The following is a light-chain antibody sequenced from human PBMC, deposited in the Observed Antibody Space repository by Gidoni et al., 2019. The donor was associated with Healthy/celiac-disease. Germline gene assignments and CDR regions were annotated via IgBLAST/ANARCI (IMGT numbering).Light chain of an antibody. CDR1: QSVSSN. V-gene: IGKV3-15*01. CDR3: QQYNNWPPWT. J-gene: IGKJ1*01. Sequence: EIVMTQSQATLSVSPGERATLSCRASQSVSSNLAWYQQKPGQAPRLLIYGASTRATGIPARFSFSGSGTEFTLTISSLQSEDFAVYYCQQYNNWPPWTFGQGTKVEIK. CDR2: GAS.